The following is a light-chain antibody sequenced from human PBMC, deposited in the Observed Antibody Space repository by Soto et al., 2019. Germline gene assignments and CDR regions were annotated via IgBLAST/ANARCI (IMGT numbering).Light chain of an antibody. J-gene: IGKJ2*01. CDR2: WAS. V-gene: IGKV4-1*01. CDR3: QQYTRIPLYT. Sequence: DIVMTQSPDSLAVSLGERATINCKSSQSVIYSSNNKNYLAWYQQKPGQPPKLLIYWASTRESGVPDRFSGSGSETDFTLTISSLQAEDVAVYSCQQYTRIPLYTCGQGTKLEIK. CDR1: QSVIYSSNNKNY.